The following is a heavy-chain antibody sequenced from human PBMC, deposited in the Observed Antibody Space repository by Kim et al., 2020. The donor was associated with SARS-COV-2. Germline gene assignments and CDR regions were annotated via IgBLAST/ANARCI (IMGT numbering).Heavy chain of an antibody. CDR2: ISYDGSNK. D-gene: IGHD3-10*01. J-gene: IGHJ4*02. CDR1: GFTFSSYG. V-gene: IGHV3-30*18. Sequence: GGSLRLSCAASGFTFSSYGMHWVRQAPGKGLEWVAVISYDGSNKYYADSVKGRFTISRDNSKNTLYLQMNSLRAEDTAVYYCANYGSGGYSNWGQGTLATVSS. CDR3: ANYGSGGYSN.